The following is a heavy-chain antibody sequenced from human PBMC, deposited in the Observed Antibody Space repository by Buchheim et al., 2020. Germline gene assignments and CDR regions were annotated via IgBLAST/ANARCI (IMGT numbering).Heavy chain of an antibody. D-gene: IGHD1-26*01. V-gene: IGHV1-46*01. CDR3: ARDSVGATASRRDYYFDY. J-gene: IGHJ4*02. Sequence: QVQLVQSGAEVKKLGASVKVSCKASGYTFTSYYMHWVRQAPGQGLEWMGIINPSGGSTSYAQKFQGRVTMTRDTSTSTVYMELRSLRSEDTAVYYCARDSVGATASRRDYYFDYWGQGTL. CDR2: INPSGGST. CDR1: GYTFTSYY.